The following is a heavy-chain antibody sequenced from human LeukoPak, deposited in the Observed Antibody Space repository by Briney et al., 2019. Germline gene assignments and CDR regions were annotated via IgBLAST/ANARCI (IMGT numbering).Heavy chain of an antibody. Sequence: PSETLSLTCTVSGGSISSSSHYWAWIRQSPEKGLEWIASMFHSGSTYYNPSLKSRVTTSADTSKNEFSLKLSSVTAADTAVYYCARAGTNLGDYDYWGQGTLVTVSS. D-gene: IGHD4-17*01. V-gene: IGHV4-39*07. CDR3: ARAGTNLGDYDY. CDR1: GGSISSSSHY. CDR2: MFHSGST. J-gene: IGHJ4*02.